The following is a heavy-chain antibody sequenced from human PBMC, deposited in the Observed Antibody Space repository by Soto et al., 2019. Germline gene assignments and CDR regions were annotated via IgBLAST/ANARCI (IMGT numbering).Heavy chain of an antibody. D-gene: IGHD3-10*01. V-gene: IGHV1-18*01. J-gene: IGHJ6*02. CDR3: AREGYYSGSGTYSPPRYYGMDV. CDR2: ISAYNGNT. Sequence: GASVKVSCKASGYTFTGYGISWVRQAPGQGLEWMGWISAYNGNTNYAQKLQGRVTMTTDTSTSTAYMELRGLRSDDTAVYFCAREGYYSGSGTYSPPRYYGMDVWGQGTTVTVSS. CDR1: GYTFTGYG.